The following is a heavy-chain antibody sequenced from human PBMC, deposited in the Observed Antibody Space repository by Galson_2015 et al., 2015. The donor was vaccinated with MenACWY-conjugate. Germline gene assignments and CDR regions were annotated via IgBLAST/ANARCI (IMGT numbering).Heavy chain of an antibody. Sequence: SLRLSCAASGFTFTGYDFNWVRQAPGKGLEWLSYISKSGSPIYYADSVKGRFTISRDNIKKSLFLEMNSLRAGDTGVYYCARVGTWIHQYFYYMDGWGKGTTVTVS. CDR3: ARVGTWIHQYFYYMDG. D-gene: IGHD5-18*01. CDR2: ISKSGSPI. V-gene: IGHV3-48*03. CDR1: GFTFTGYD. J-gene: IGHJ6*03.